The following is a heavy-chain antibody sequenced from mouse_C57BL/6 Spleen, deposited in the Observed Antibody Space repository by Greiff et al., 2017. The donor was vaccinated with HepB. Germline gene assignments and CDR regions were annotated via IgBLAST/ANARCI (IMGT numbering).Heavy chain of an antibody. CDR3: ARIKKIVATYFDY. CDR2: TNPTNGRT. CDR1: GYTFTSYW. V-gene: IGHV1S81*02. J-gene: IGHJ2*01. Sequence: QVHVKQSGAELVKAGASVKMSCKASGYTFTSYWMHWVKQRLGQGLEWFAETNPTNGRTYYNEKFKSKATLPVDKSSSTAYMLLSGPTFEDSAVYYCARIKKIVATYFDYWGQGTTLTVSS. D-gene: IGHD1-1*01.